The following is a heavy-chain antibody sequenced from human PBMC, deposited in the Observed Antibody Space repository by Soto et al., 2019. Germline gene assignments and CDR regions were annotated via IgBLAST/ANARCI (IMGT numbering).Heavy chain of an antibody. CDR2: IIPIFGTA. J-gene: IGHJ6*02. D-gene: IGHD2-8*01. V-gene: IGHV1-69*13. CDR3: ARVYDYYYYGMDV. Sequence: GASVKVSCKASGGTFSSYAISWVRQAPGQGLEWMGGIIPIFGTANYAQKFQGRVTITADESTSTAYMELSSLRSEDTAVYYCARVYDYYYYGMDVWGQGTTVTVSS. CDR1: GGTFSSYA.